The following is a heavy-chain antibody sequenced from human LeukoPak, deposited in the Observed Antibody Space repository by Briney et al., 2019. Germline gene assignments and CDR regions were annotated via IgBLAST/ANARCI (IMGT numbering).Heavy chain of an antibody. CDR1: GFTFSAYA. CDR3: ARDPNGDYIGAFDM. CDR2: IRGGGGSA. D-gene: IGHD4-17*01. V-gene: IGHV3-23*01. J-gene: IGHJ3*02. Sequence: PGGSLSLSCTASGFTFSAYAMMWVRQAPGKGPEGVSAIRGGGGSAFYADSVKGRFTISRDNSKYTLFLQMNSLRAEDTAVYYCARDPNGDYIGAFDMWGPGTMVTVSS.